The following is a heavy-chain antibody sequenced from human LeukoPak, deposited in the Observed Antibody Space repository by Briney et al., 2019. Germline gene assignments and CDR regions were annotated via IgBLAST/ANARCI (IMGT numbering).Heavy chain of an antibody. V-gene: IGHV3-23*01. Sequence: GGSLRLSCAASGFTFSSYAMSWVRQAPGKGLVCVSSISGSGGSTYYADSVKGRFTISRDNSKNTLYLQMSSLRAEDTALYYCARLQGGGDYWGQGTLVTVSS. CDR3: ARLQGGGDY. D-gene: IGHD5-24*01. CDR2: ISGSGGST. CDR1: GFTFSSYA. J-gene: IGHJ4*02.